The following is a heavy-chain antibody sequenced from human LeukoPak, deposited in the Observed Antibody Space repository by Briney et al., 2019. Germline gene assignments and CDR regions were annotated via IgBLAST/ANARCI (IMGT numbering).Heavy chain of an antibody. CDR1: GGSISSGGYY. Sequence: SQTLSLTCTVSGGSISSGGYYWSWIRQPPGKGLEWMGYIYYSGSTYYNPSLKSRVTISVDTSKNQFSLKLSSVTAADTAGYYCARDVRVGYCSGGSCYEGNGMDVWGKGTTVTVSS. CDR3: ARDVRVGYCSGGSCYEGNGMDV. V-gene: IGHV4-31*03. D-gene: IGHD2-15*01. CDR2: IYYSGST. J-gene: IGHJ6*04.